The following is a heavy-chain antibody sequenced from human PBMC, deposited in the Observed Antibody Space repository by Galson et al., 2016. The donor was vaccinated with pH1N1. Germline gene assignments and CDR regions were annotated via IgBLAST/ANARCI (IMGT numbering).Heavy chain of an antibody. Sequence: SVKVSCKASGGTFTNYAINWVRQAPGQGLEWMGGLIPILGTPDYAQTLQGRVTITADENTNTAYMEMSSLRAEDTAVYYCARGFSGYDSLEYYQNGMDVWGQGTTVTVSS. CDR3: ARGFSGYDSLEYYQNGMDV. CDR2: LIPILGTP. CDR1: GGTFTNYA. J-gene: IGHJ6*02. D-gene: IGHD5-12*01. V-gene: IGHV1-69*13.